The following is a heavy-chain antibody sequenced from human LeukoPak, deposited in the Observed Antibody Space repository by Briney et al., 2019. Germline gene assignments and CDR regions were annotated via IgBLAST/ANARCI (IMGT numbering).Heavy chain of an antibody. CDR2: ISWNSGFI. Sequence: GGSLRLSSAASGFTFDDYAMHWVRQAPGQGLEWVSGISWNSGFIGYADSVKGRFTISRDNAKNSLYLQMNSLRAEDMALYYCAKGLYGSGSYPDYWGQGTLVTVSS. CDR1: GFTFDDYA. D-gene: IGHD3-10*01. CDR3: AKGLYGSGSYPDY. J-gene: IGHJ4*02. V-gene: IGHV3-9*03.